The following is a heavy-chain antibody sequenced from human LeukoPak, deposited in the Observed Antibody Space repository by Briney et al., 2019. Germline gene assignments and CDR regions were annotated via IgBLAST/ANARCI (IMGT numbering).Heavy chain of an antibody. CDR1: GYTFSNYD. V-gene: IGHV1-8*03. CDR3: ARDQLGPKGGYFQH. Sequence: ASVRVSCKTSGYTFSNYDVNWVRQATGQGLEWMGWMNPNTGTTGYAEKFQGRVTFSRDTSKTTAYMEVSSLRSDDTAVYYCARDQLGPKGGYFQHWGQGTLVTVSS. CDR2: MNPNTGTT. J-gene: IGHJ1*01. D-gene: IGHD1-1*01.